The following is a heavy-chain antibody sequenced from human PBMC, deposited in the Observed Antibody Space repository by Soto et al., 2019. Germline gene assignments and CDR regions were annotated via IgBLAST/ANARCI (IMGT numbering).Heavy chain of an antibody. J-gene: IGHJ4*02. D-gene: IGHD4-17*01. Sequence: PSETLSLTCTFSGGSISSYYWSWIRLPPGKGLEWIGYIYYSGSTYYNPSLKSRLTISVDTSNNQFSLKLSSVTAADTALYYCARDYGGKYYFDYWGQGALVTVSS. CDR3: ARDYGGKYYFDY. CDR2: IYYSGST. V-gene: IGHV4-59*12. CDR1: GGSISSYY.